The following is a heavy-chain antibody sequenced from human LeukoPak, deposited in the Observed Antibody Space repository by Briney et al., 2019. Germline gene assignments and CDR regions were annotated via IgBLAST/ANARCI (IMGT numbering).Heavy chain of an antibody. Sequence: SCKVSGYTLTELSMHWVRQAPGKGLEWVAFIRYDGSNKYYADSVKGRFTISRDNAKNTLFLQMNSLRAEDSAVYYCAGGSTLDRGLVYYWGQGTLVTVSS. CDR1: GYTLTELS. CDR2: IRYDGSNK. CDR3: AGGSTLDRGLVYY. V-gene: IGHV3-30*02. J-gene: IGHJ4*02. D-gene: IGHD3-10*01.